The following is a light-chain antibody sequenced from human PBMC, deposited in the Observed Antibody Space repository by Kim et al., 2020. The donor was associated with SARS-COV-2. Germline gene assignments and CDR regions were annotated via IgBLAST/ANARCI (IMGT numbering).Light chain of an antibody. Sequence: SSELTQDPSVSVALGQTVIITCQGDSLRSYYASWYQQKTGQAPILVMYGYTNRPSGIPDRFSGSSSGNTASLTITGAQAEDEAAYYCNSRDTSGNVIFGGGTQLTVL. J-gene: IGLJ2*01. CDR1: SLRSYY. CDR3: NSRDTSGNVI. CDR2: GYT. V-gene: IGLV3-19*01.